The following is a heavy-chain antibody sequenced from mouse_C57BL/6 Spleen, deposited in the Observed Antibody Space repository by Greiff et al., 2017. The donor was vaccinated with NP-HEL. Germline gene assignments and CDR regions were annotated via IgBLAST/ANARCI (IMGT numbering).Heavy chain of an antibody. CDR2: INPYNGGT. CDR1: GYTFTDYY. Sequence: VQLQQSGPVLVKPGASVKMSCKASGYTFTDYYMNWVKQSHGKSLEWIGVINPYNGGTSYNQKFKGKATLTVDKSSSTAYMELNSLTSEDSAVYYCARSSTMVTTRGYFDYWGQGTTLTVSS. J-gene: IGHJ2*01. D-gene: IGHD2-2*01. V-gene: IGHV1-19*01. CDR3: ARSSTMVTTRGYFDY.